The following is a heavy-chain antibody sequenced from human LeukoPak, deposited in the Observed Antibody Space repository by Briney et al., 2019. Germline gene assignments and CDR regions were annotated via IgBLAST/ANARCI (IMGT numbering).Heavy chain of an antibody. Sequence: PSETLSLTCTVSGGSISSGSYYWSWIRQPAGKGLEWIGRIYTSGSTNYNPSLKSRVTISVDTSKNQFSLKLSSVTAADTAVYYCARGRGVRSLRFLEWFEDNWFDPWGQGTLVTVSS. CDR1: GGSISSGSYY. V-gene: IGHV4-61*02. CDR2: IYTSGST. CDR3: ARGRGVRSLRFLEWFEDNWFDP. J-gene: IGHJ5*02. D-gene: IGHD3-3*01.